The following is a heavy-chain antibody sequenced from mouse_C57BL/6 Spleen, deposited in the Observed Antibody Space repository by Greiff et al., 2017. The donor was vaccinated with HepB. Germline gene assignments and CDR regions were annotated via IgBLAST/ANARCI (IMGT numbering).Heavy chain of an antibody. Sequence: EVMLVESGGGLVQPGGSLKLSCAASGFTFSDYYMYWVRQTPEKRLEWVAYISNGGGSTYYPDTVKGRFTISRDNAKNTLYLQMSRLKSEDTAMYYCARPPSYGYDGGYYAMDYWGQGTSVTVSS. CDR1: GFTFSDYY. D-gene: IGHD2-9*01. V-gene: IGHV5-12*01. J-gene: IGHJ4*01. CDR2: ISNGGGST. CDR3: ARPPSYGYDGGYYAMDY.